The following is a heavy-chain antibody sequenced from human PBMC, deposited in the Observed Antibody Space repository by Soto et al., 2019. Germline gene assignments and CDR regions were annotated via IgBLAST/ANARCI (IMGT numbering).Heavy chain of an antibody. CDR1: GYTFTSYG. J-gene: IGHJ5*02. Sequence: ASVKVSCKASGYTFTSYGISWVRQAPGQGLEWMGWISAYNGNTNYAQKLQGRVTMTTDTSTSTAYMELRSLRSDDTAVYYCAREPPTVPTSYYYGSGSYYNWFDPWGQGTLVTVSS. D-gene: IGHD3-10*01. CDR3: AREPPTVPTSYYYGSGSYYNWFDP. V-gene: IGHV1-18*01. CDR2: ISAYNGNT.